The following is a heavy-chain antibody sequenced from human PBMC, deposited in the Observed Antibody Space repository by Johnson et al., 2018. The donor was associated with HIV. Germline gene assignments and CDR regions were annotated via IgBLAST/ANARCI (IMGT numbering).Heavy chain of an antibody. CDR1: GFTFDAYG. D-gene: IGHD6-13*01. V-gene: IGHV3-20*04. CDR3: ARDESGSSWAFDI. Sequence: MQLVESGGGVVRPGGYLRLSCAASGFTFDAYGMSWVRQAPGKGLEWFSGLNWKEGSPGDADSVMGRFTISRDNARNSLFLQMNSLRAEDTAWYYCARDESGSSWAFDIWGQGTMVTVSS. J-gene: IGHJ3*02. CDR2: LNWKEGSP.